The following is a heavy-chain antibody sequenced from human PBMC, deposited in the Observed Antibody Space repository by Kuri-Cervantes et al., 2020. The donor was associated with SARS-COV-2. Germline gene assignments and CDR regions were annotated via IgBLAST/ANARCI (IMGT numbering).Heavy chain of an antibody. J-gene: IGHJ6*03. V-gene: IGHV1-2*02. CDR3: ARGPPRYCGSSTSCYRGGGYYYYMDV. CDR1: GYTFTGYY. D-gene: IGHD2-2*02. CDR2: INPNSGGT. Sequence: ASVKVSCKASGYTFTGYYMHWVRQAPGQGLEWMGWINPNSGGTNCAQKFQGRVTMTRDTSISTAYMELSRLRSDDTVVYYCARGPPRYCGSSTSCYRGGGYYYYMDVWGKGTTVTVSS.